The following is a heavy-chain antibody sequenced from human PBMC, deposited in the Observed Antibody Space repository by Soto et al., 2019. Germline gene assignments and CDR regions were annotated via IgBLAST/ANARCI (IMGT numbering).Heavy chain of an antibody. Sequence: GGSLRLSCAASGFTFSNAWMIWVRQAPGKGLEWVGRIKSKTDGGTTDYAAPVKGRFTISRDDSKNTLYLQMNSLKTEDTAVYYCTTDVGHYDFWSGYYPFDYWGQGTLVTVSS. CDR3: TTDVGHYDFWSGYYPFDY. CDR2: IKSKTDGGTT. CDR1: GFTFSNAW. D-gene: IGHD3-3*01. V-gene: IGHV3-15*01. J-gene: IGHJ4*02.